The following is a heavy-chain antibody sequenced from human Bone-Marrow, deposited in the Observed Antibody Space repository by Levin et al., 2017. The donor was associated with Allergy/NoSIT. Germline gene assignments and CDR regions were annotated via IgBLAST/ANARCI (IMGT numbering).Heavy chain of an antibody. D-gene: IGHD3-10*01. V-gene: IGHV3-30*04. CDR3: ARDRPHGFSNYISGLTDY. J-gene: IGHJ4*02. CDR2: ISFDGSET. CDR1: GFTFDSHP. Sequence: LSLTCAVSGFTFDSHPMHWVRQAPGKGLEWLTVISFDGSETYYAESVKGRFSISRDNSKRTLYLQMTSLRPEDTAVYFCARDRPHGFSNYISGLTDYWGRGTLVTVSS.